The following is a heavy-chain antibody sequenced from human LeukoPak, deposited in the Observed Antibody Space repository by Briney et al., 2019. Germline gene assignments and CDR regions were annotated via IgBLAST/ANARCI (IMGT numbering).Heavy chain of an antibody. D-gene: IGHD6-19*01. J-gene: IGHJ4*02. V-gene: IGHV3-15*01. Sequence: GGSLRLSCAASGFTFSNAWMSWVRQAPGKGLEWVGRIKSKTDGGTTDYAVPVKGRFTISRDDSKNTLYLQMNSLRAEDTAVYYCAPRGVAVAGTGFDYWGQGTLVTVSS. CDR1: GFTFSNAW. CDR2: IKSKTDGGTT. CDR3: APRGVAVAGTGFDY.